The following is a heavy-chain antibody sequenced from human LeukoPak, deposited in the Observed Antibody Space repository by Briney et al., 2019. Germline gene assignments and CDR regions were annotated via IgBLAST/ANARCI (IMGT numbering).Heavy chain of an antibody. V-gene: IGHV3-9*01. CDR3: ARDRSRDYYGSGSYYPGY. CDR2: ISWNSFSI. Sequence: HPGRSLRLSCAASGFTFDDYAMHWVRQAPGKGLEWVSGISWNSFSIAYADSVKGRFTISRDNAKNSLYLQMNSLRAEDTAVYYCARDRSRDYYGSGSYYPGYWGQGTLVTVSS. D-gene: IGHD3-10*01. CDR1: GFTFDDYA. J-gene: IGHJ4*02.